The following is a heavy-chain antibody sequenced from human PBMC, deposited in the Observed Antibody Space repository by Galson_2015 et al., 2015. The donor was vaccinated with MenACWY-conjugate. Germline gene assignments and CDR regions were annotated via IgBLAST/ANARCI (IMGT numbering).Heavy chain of an antibody. V-gene: IGHV3-74*01. D-gene: IGHD4-11*01. Sequence: SLRLSCAASGFTFGSYWMPWVRHVPGKGLVWVSRIDRAGSSTTYAESVKGRFTISRENAKNTLYLQMNSLRAEDTAVDYCARDRKELTVSLTSNWFDPGGQGTQVIVSS. J-gene: IGHJ5*02. CDR2: IDRAGSST. CDR1: GFTFGSYW. CDR3: ARDRKELTVSLTSNWFDP.